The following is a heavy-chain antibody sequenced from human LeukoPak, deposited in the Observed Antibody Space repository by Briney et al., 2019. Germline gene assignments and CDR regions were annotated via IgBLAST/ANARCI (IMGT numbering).Heavy chain of an antibody. CDR3: AFGSNSSGWYSFDY. Sequence: GGSLRLSCAASGFTFSSYAMSWVRQAPGKGLEWVSAISGSGGSTYYADSVKGRFTISRDNSKNTLYLQMNSLRAEDTAVYYCAFGSNSSGWYSFDYWGQGTLVPVSS. V-gene: IGHV3-23*01. D-gene: IGHD6-19*01. J-gene: IGHJ4*02. CDR1: GFTFSSYA. CDR2: ISGSGGST.